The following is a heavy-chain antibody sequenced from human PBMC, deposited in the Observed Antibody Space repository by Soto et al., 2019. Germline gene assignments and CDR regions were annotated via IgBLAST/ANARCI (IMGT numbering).Heavy chain of an antibody. D-gene: IGHD3-3*02. V-gene: IGHV3-33*01. CDR2: IWYDGSNK. CDR3: AREGISLPAYYYYGMDV. CDR1: GFTFSSYG. J-gene: IGHJ6*02. Sequence: QVQLVESGEGVVQPGRSLRLSCAASGFTFSSYGMHWVRQAPGKGLEWVAVIWYDGSNKYYADSVKGRFTISRDNSKNPLYLQMNSLRAEDTAVYYCAREGISLPAYYYYGMDVWGQGTTVTVSS.